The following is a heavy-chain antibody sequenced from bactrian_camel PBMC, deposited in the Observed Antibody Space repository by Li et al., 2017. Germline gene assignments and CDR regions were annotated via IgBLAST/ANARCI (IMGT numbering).Heavy chain of an antibody. CDR2: IWPGTGGSV. CDR1: GITDESTLC. V-gene: IGHV3S63*01. Sequence: HVQLVESGGESVQAGGSLKLSCEVSGITDESTLCMAWFRQAPGNEREGVAGIWPGTGGSVYYADSVKGRFTVSQDAAEKTVYLQMDSLKPEDTAMYYCAARSGGLCGGSWNRPNQFDYWGQGTQVTVS. D-gene: IGHD1*01. J-gene: IGHJ4*01. CDR3: AARSGGLCGGSWNRPNQFDY.